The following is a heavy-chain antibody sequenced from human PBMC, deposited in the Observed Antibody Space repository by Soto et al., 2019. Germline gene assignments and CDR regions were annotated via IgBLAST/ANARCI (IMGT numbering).Heavy chain of an antibody. D-gene: IGHD2-8*01. CDR1: GDSISSDNYY. J-gene: IGHJ4*02. V-gene: IGHV4-39*01. CDR2: IYYTGST. Sequence: QLQLQESGPGLVKPSETLSLTCTVSGDSISSDNYYCGWIRQPPGKGQEWIGGIYYTGSTYYNPSLKSRVTMSVDTSKSQFSLKLSSVTAADTAVYYCARHPGYAVPTVYATHYFNYWGQGILVTVST. CDR3: ARHPGYAVPTVYATHYFNY.